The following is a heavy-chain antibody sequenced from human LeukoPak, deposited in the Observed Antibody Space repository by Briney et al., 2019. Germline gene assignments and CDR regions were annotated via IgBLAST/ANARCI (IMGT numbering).Heavy chain of an antibody. Sequence: GGSLRLSCAASGFTFSSYAMNWVRQAPGKGLEWVSGITGSGGSTYNADSVRGRFTISRDNSKNTLYLQMNSLRAEDTALYYCTREVDPNNWFDPWGQGTLVTVSS. J-gene: IGHJ5*02. CDR1: GFTFSSYA. V-gene: IGHV3-23*01. CDR3: TREVDPNNWFDP. D-gene: IGHD2-15*01. CDR2: ITGSGGST.